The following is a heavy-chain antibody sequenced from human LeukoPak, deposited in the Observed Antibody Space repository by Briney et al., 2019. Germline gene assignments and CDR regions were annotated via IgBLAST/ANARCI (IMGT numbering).Heavy chain of an antibody. CDR2: IIPIFGTA. D-gene: IGHD6-13*01. CDR3: ASTLTPPIAAAGDYYYYYMDV. CDR1: GGTFSSYA. V-gene: IGHV1-69*13. Sequence: SVKVSCKASGGTFSSYAISWVRQAPGQGLEWMGGIIPIFGTANYAQKFQGRVTITADESTSTAYMELSSLRSEDTAVYYCASTLTPPIAAAGDYYYYYMDVWGKGTTVTVSS. J-gene: IGHJ6*03.